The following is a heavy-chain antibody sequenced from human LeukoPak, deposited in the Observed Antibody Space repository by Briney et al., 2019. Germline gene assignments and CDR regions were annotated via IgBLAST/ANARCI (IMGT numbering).Heavy chain of an antibody. D-gene: IGHD4/OR15-4a*01. CDR1: GGSITGDNYY. CDR2: IYYSGST. V-gene: IGHV4-39*02. J-gene: IGHJ4*02. Sequence: PSETLSLTCSVSGGSITGDNYYWGWIRQPPGKGLEWIGSIYYSGSTNYNPLFRSPVTISVDTSKNQFSLKLNSISVADTAVYYCAKDPTHYRVWDDYETIGLSYWGQGTLVTVSS. CDR3: AKDPTHYRVWDDYETIGLSY.